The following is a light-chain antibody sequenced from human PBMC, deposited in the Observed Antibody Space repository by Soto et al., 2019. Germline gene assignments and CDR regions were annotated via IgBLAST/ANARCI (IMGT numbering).Light chain of an antibody. Sequence: DIQMTQSPSSLSASVGDRVTITCQASHDISNYLNWYQQKLGKAPKLLIYDASNLEPGVPSRFSGSGSGTKFIFTISSLQPEDIATYYCQQYDTLSFTLDPGTKVDL. CDR1: HDISNY. V-gene: IGKV1-33*01. J-gene: IGKJ3*01. CDR3: QQYDTLSFT. CDR2: DAS.